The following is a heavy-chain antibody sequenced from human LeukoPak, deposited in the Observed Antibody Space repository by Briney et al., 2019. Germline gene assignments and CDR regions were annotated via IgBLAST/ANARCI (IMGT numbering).Heavy chain of an antibody. Sequence: PGGSLRLSCAASGFTFSNYAMSWVRQAPGKGLEWVSSISSSGSSTYYADSVKGRSTISRDNSKNTLFLQMNSLRAEDTAVYYCARGSSWYGVCDYWGQGTLVTVSS. D-gene: IGHD6-13*01. J-gene: IGHJ4*02. CDR2: ISSSGSST. CDR1: GFTFSNYA. CDR3: ARGSSWYGVCDY. V-gene: IGHV3-23*01.